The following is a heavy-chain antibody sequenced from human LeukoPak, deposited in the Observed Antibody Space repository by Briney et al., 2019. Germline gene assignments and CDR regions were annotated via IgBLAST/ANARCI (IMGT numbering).Heavy chain of an antibody. Sequence: GRFLRLSCAASGFTFDDYAMHWVRQAPGKGLEWVSGISWNSGSIGYADSVKGRFTISRDNAKNSLYLQMNSLRAEDMALYYCAKDKAAYGDYVPYYFDYWGQGTLVTVSS. J-gene: IGHJ4*02. V-gene: IGHV3-9*03. D-gene: IGHD4-17*01. CDR2: ISWNSGSI. CDR3: AKDKAAYGDYVPYYFDY. CDR1: GFTFDDYA.